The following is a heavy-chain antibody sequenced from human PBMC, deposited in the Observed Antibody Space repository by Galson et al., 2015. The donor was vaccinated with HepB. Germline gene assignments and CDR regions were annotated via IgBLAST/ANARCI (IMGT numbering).Heavy chain of an antibody. CDR3: GRHHGGGYYLDAFDI. D-gene: IGHD1-26*01. Sequence: QSGAEVKKPGESLRISCKGSGYSFTTYWISWVRQMPGKGLEWMGRIDPSDSYSNYSPSFEGHVTISADKSISTAYLQWSSLKASDTAIYYCGRHHGGGYYLDAFDIWGQGTTVTVSS. CDR2: IDPSDSYS. J-gene: IGHJ3*02. CDR1: GYSFTTYW. V-gene: IGHV5-10-1*01.